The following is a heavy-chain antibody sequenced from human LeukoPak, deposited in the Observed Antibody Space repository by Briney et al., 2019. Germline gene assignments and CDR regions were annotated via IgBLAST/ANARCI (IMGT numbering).Heavy chain of an antibody. CDR3: ARVTGYMIEDYFDY. J-gene: IGHJ4*02. D-gene: IGHD3-16*01. V-gene: IGHV4-59*01. Sequence: SETLSLTCTVSSGSISSYYWSWIRQPPGKGLEWIGYIYYSGSTNYNPSLKSRVTISVDTSKNQFSLKLSSVPAADTAVYYCARVTGYMIEDYFDYWGQGTLVTVSS. CDR1: SGSISSYY. CDR2: IYYSGST.